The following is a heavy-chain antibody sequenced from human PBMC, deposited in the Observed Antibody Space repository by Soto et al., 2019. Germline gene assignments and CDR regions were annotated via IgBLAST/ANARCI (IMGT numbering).Heavy chain of an antibody. D-gene: IGHD3-3*01. Sequence: PVGSLRLSCAASGFTFSSYAMSWVRQAPGKGLEWVSAISGSGGSTYYADSVKGRFTISRDNSKNTLYLQMNSLRAEDTAVYYCAKVLEWLHYYYYGMDVWGQGTTVTVSS. CDR3: AKVLEWLHYYYYGMDV. CDR2: ISGSGGST. V-gene: IGHV3-23*01. J-gene: IGHJ6*02. CDR1: GFTFSSYA.